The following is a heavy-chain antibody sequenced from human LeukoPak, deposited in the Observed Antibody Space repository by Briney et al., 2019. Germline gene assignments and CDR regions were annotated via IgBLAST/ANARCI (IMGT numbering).Heavy chain of an antibody. V-gene: IGHV3-48*01. Sequence: PGGSLRLSCAASGFTFSSYSMNWVRQAPGKVLEWVSYISSSSSTIYYADSVKGRFTISRDNAKNSLYLQMNSLRAEDTAVYYCARGAGIVATNYFDYWGQGTLVTVSS. CDR3: ARGAGIVATNYFDY. CDR1: GFTFSSYS. J-gene: IGHJ4*02. CDR2: ISSSSSTI. D-gene: IGHD5-12*01.